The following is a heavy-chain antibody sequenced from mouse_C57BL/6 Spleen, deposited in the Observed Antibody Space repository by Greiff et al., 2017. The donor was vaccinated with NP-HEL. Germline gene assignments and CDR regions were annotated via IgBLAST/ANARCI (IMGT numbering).Heavy chain of an antibody. Sequence: EVKVVESGPELVKPGASVKIPCKASGYTFTDYNMDWVKQSHGKSLEWIGDINPNNGGTIYNQKFKGKATLTVDKSSSTAYMELRSLTSEDTAVYYCARVVTTRYFDVWGTGTTVTVSS. J-gene: IGHJ1*03. D-gene: IGHD2-2*01. CDR2: INPNNGGT. CDR3: ARVVTTRYFDV. CDR1: GYTFTDYN. V-gene: IGHV1-18*01.